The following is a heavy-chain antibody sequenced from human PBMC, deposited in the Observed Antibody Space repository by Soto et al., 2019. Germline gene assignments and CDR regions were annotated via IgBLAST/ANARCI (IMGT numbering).Heavy chain of an antibody. CDR2: IIPIFGTA. CDR3: AREGASSWPPYGMDV. CDR1: GGTFSSYA. J-gene: IGHJ6*02. V-gene: IGHV1-69*13. Sequence: SVKVSCKASGGTFSSYAISWVRQAPGQGLEWMGGIIPIFGTANYAQKFQGRVTITADESTSTAYMELSSLRSEDMAVYYCAREGASSWPPYGMDVWGQGTTVTVSS. D-gene: IGHD6-13*01.